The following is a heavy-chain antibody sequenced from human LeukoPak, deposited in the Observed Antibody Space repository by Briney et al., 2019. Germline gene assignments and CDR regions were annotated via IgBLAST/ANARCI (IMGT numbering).Heavy chain of an antibody. CDR1: GGPISSGAYY. CDR3: ARRGGGNSHYYYYGMDV. CDR2: IYYSGST. V-gene: IGHV4-61*08. J-gene: IGHJ6*02. D-gene: IGHD4-23*01. Sequence: SETLSLTCTVSGGPISSGAYYWSWIRQPPGKGLEWIGYIYYSGSTNYNPSLKSRVTISVDTSKNQFSLKLSSLTAADTAVYYCARRGGGNSHYYYYGMDVWGQGTTVTVSS.